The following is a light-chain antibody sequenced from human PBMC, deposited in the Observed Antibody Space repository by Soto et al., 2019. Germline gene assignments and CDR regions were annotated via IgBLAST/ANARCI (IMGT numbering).Light chain of an antibody. CDR3: QQYGGSTWT. J-gene: IGKJ1*01. V-gene: IGKV3-20*01. CDR2: GTS. CDR1: QSISSSY. Sequence: EIVLSQSPGTLSLSQGERATLSCGDSQSISSSYLAWYQQKPGQAPRLLTHGTSNRATGIPDRFSGSGSGTDFTLTISRLEPEDFAVYYCQQYGGSTWTFGQGTKV.